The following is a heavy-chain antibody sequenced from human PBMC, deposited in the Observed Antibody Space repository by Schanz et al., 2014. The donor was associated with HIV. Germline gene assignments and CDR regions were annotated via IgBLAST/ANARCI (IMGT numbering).Heavy chain of an antibody. CDR2: ISNDGRNK. J-gene: IGHJ6*02. V-gene: IGHV3-30*18. CDR1: GFTFSTYG. Sequence: QVQPVESGGGVVQPGRSQRLSCAASGFTFSTYGMHWVRQTPGKGLEWGAFISNDGRNKYYADSVKGRFTISRDSSRNTLYLQMNSLRAEDTAVYYCAKVATWDYYGMDVWGQGTTVTVSS. CDR3: AKVATWDYYGMDV.